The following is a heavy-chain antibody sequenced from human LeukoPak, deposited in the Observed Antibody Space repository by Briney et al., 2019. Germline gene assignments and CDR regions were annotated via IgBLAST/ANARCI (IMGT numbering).Heavy chain of an antibody. D-gene: IGHD5-18*01. J-gene: IGHJ4*02. Sequence: ASVKVSCKASGYTFTSYYMHWVRQAPGQGLEWMGIINPSDGSTTYAQRFQGRVTMTRDTSTRTVYMGLSSLRSDDTAVYYCARHPGIQLRIDNWGQGTLVTVSS. CDR2: INPSDGST. CDR1: GYTFTSYY. CDR3: ARHPGIQLRIDN. V-gene: IGHV1-46*01.